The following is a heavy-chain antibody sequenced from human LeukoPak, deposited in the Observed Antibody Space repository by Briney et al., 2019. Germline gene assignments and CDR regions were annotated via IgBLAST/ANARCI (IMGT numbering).Heavy chain of an antibody. D-gene: IGHD4-17*01. CDR3: ARCPHDYGDYYFDY. CDR1: GYSFNSYW. J-gene: IGHJ4*02. V-gene: IGHV5-51*01. Sequence: GESLKISCKGSGYSFNSYWIGWVRQMPGKGLEWMGIIYPGDSDTRYSPSFQGQVTISADKSISTTYLQWSSLKASDTAMYYCARCPHDYGDYYFDYWGQGTLVTVSS. CDR2: IYPGDSDT.